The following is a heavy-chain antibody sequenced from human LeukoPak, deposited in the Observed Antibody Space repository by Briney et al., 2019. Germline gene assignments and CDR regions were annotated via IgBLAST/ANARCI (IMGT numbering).Heavy chain of an antibody. Sequence: GGSLRLSCAASGFTFSTCAMSWVRQTPGKGLKWVSAISGGGGSTYYADSVKGRFIISRDNSKNTLYLQMNSPRAEDTAGYYCAKTADGSYYYGMDVWGQGTTVTVSS. D-gene: IGHD6-13*01. J-gene: IGHJ6*02. V-gene: IGHV3-23*01. CDR2: ISGGGGST. CDR1: GFTFSTCA. CDR3: AKTADGSYYYGMDV.